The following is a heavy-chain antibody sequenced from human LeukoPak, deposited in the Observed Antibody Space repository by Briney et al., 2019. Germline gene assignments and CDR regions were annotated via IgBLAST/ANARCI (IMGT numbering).Heavy chain of an antibody. D-gene: IGHD2-2*01. CDR1: GFTFSSYS. Sequence: PGGSLRLSCAASGFTFSSYSMNWVRQAPGKGLEWVSSISSSSSYIYYADSVNGRFTISRDNAKNSLYLQMNSLRAEDTAVYYCARFVPAAYGMDVWGQGTTVTVSS. CDR3: ARFVPAAYGMDV. CDR2: ISSSSSYI. V-gene: IGHV3-21*01. J-gene: IGHJ6*02.